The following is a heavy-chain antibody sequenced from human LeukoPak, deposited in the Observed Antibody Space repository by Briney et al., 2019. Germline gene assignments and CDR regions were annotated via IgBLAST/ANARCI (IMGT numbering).Heavy chain of an antibody. CDR3: ARGNGDYFLGWFDP. V-gene: IGHV4-61*02. CDR2: IYTSGST. CDR1: GGSISSGSYY. J-gene: IGHJ5*02. D-gene: IGHD4-17*01. Sequence: SETLSLTCTVSGGSISSGSYYWSWIRQPAGKGLEWIGRIYTSGSTNYNPSLKSRVTISVDTSKNQFSLKLSSVTAADTAVYYCARGNGDYFLGWFDPWGQGTLVTVSS.